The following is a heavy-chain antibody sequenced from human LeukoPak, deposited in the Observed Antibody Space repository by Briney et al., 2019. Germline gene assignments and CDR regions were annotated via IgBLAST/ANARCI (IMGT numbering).Heavy chain of an antibody. CDR3: ARPDAGVVITTRLDY. D-gene: IGHD3-22*01. CDR1: GDTFTSYY. V-gene: IGHV1-46*01. Sequence: ASVKVSCKASGDTFTSYYMHWVRQAPGQGLEWMGIINPSGGSTSCAQKFQGRVTMTRDTSTSTVYMELSSLRSEDTAVYYCARPDAGVVITTRLDYWGQGTLATVSS. J-gene: IGHJ4*02. CDR2: INPSGGST.